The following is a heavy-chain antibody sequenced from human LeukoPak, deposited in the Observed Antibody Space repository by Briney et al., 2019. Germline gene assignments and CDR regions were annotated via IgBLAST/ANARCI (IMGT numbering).Heavy chain of an antibody. D-gene: IGHD3-22*01. V-gene: IGHV1-69*05. CDR1: GGTFSSYA. CDR3: ARDLTGYYDSIGYFDI. CDR2: IIPIFGTA. Sequence: SSVTVSCKASGGTFSSYAISWVRQAPGQGLEWMGGIIPIFGTANYAQKFQGRVTITTDESTSTAYMELSSLRSEDTAVYYCARDLTGYYDSIGYFDIWGQGTMVTVSS. J-gene: IGHJ3*02.